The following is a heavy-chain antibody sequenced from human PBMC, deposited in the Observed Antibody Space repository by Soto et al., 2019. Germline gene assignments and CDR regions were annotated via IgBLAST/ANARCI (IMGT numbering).Heavy chain of an antibody. CDR2: INPSGGST. Sequence: QVQLVQSGAEVKKPGASVKVSCKASGYTFTSYYMHWVRQAPGQGLEWMGIINPSGGSTSYAQKFQGRVTMTRDTSTSTVYMELSSLRSEDTAVYYCARSRGIQLRLGPYYYGMDVWGQGTTVTVSS. J-gene: IGHJ6*02. V-gene: IGHV1-46*01. CDR1: GYTFTSYY. D-gene: IGHD5-18*01. CDR3: ARSRGIQLRLGPYYYGMDV.